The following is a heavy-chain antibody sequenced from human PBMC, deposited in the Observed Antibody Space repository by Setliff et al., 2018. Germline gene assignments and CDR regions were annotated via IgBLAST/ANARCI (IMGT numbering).Heavy chain of an antibody. CDR3: IHYGSGSYSTDY. J-gene: IGHJ4*02. D-gene: IGHD3-10*01. CDR1: GFSFSNYW. CDR2: IKSKTDGGTT. V-gene: IGHV3-15*01. Sequence: PGGSLRLSCAASGFSFSNYWMHWVRQAPGKGLEWVGHIKSKTDGGTTDYAAPVKGRFTISRDDSKNTVYLQMNSLKIEDTAVYYCIHYGSGSYSTDYWGQGTLVTVSS.